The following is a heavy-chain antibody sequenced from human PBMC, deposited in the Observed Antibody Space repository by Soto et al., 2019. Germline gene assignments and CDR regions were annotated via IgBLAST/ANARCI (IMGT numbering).Heavy chain of an antibody. Sequence: GGSLRLSCAASGFTFSSYWMSWVRQAPGKGLEWVANIKQDGSEKYYVDSVKGRFTISRDNAKNSLYLQMNSLRAEDTAVYYCARDFNYYYYYMDVWGKGTTVTVSS. J-gene: IGHJ6*03. CDR2: IKQDGSEK. CDR1: GFTFSSYW. CDR3: ARDFNYYYYYMDV. V-gene: IGHV3-7*01.